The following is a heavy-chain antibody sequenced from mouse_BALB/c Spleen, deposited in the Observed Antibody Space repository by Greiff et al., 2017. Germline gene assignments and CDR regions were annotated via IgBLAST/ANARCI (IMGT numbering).Heavy chain of an antibody. V-gene: IGHV1-5*01. CDR1: GYSFTSYW. CDR3: TPYDYYFDY. D-gene: IGHD2-4*01. J-gene: IGHJ2*01. Sequence: VQLQQSGTVLARPGVSVKMSCKASGYSFTSYWMHWVKQRPGQGLEWIGTIHPGNSSSIYNQKFKGKAKLTAVTSASTAYMELNSLTNEDSAVYYCTPYDYYFDYWGQGTTLTVSS. CDR2: IHPGNSSS.